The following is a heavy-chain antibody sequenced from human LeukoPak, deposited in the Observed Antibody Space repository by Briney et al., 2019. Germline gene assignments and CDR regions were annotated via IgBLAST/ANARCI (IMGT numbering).Heavy chain of an antibody. CDR2: IYSSEIT. D-gene: IGHD3-16*01. V-gene: IGHV4-4*07. J-gene: IGHJ4*02. Sequence: ASETLSPTCTASGGSISSDYWSWIRQPAGEGLEWIGRIYSSEITNYNPSLKSRVTMSIDTSKNQISLNLTSVTAADTAVYYCARAPTREGGVALFDYWGQGTLVTVSS. CDR1: GGSISSDY. CDR3: ARAPTREGGVALFDY.